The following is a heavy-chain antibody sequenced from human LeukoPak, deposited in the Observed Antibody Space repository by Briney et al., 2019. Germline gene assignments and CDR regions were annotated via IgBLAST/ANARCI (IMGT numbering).Heavy chain of an antibody. CDR1: GFTFSSYS. CDR2: ISSSSSYI. D-gene: IGHD4-17*01. V-gene: IGHV3-21*01. Sequence: GRSLRLSCAASGFTFSSYSMNWVRQAPGKGLEWVSSISSSSSYIYYADSVKGRFTISRDNAKNSLYLQMNSLRAEDTAVYYCARDYNGDKPFDYWGQGTLVTVSS. CDR3: ARDYNGDKPFDY. J-gene: IGHJ4*02.